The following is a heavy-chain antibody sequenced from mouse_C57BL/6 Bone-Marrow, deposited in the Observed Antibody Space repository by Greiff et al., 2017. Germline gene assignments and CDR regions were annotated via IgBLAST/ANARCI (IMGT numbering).Heavy chain of an antibody. D-gene: IGHD1-1*01. CDR1: GYTFTNYW. CDR2: IYPGGGYT. CDR3: AREDYGSSYGAMDY. Sequence: QVHVKQSGAELVRPGTSVKMSCKASGYTFTNYWIGWAKQRPGHGLEWIGDIYPGGGYTNYNEKFKGKATLTADKSSSTAYMQFSSLTSEDSAIYYCAREDYGSSYGAMDYWGQGTSVTVSS. J-gene: IGHJ4*01. V-gene: IGHV1-63*01.